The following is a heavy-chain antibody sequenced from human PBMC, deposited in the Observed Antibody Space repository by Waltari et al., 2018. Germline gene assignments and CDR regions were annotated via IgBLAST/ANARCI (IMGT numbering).Heavy chain of an antibody. V-gene: IGHV1-24*01. CDR3: ATSPIALFGTLY. CDR1: GNTLTELS. J-gene: IGHJ4*02. CDR2: FDPEDGET. Sequence: QVQLVQSGAEVKKPGASVKVSCKVSGNTLTELSMHWVRQAPGKGLGWMGGFDPEDGETSYAQIFQGRVTITEDTSTDTAYMEVSSLRSEDTAVYYCATSPIALFGTLYWGQGTLVTVSS. D-gene: IGHD6-13*01.